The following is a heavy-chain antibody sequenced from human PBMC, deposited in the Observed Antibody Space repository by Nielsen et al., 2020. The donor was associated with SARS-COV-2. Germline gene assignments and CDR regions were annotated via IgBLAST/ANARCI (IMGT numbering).Heavy chain of an antibody. D-gene: IGHD2-21*02. V-gene: IGHV1-2*02. J-gene: IGHJ4*02. CDR3: AGGDGIVVVTAAFDY. CDR2: INPNSGGT. Sequence: WVRQAPGQGPEWLGGINPNSGGTNYAQKFQGRVTITRDTSASTAYMELSSLRSEDTAVYYCAGGDGIVVVTAAFDYWGQGTLVTVSS.